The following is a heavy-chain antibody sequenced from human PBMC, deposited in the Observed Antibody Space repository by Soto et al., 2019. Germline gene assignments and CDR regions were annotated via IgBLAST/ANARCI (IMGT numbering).Heavy chain of an antibody. J-gene: IGHJ4*02. D-gene: IGHD3-9*01. Sequence: EVQLVESGGGLVQPGRSLRLSCAASGFTFDEYAMHWVRQAPGKGLEWVSGISWNSGSIGYADSVKGRFTISRDNAKNSLYLQMNSLRAEDTALYYCAKDAERYFDWLSPHYFDYWGQGTLVTVSS. V-gene: IGHV3-9*01. CDR3: AKDAERYFDWLSPHYFDY. CDR2: ISWNSGSI. CDR1: GFTFDEYA.